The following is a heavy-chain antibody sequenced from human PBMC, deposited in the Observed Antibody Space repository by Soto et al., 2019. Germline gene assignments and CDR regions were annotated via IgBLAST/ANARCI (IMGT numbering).Heavy chain of an antibody. D-gene: IGHD3-10*01. V-gene: IGHV4-59*12. CDR3: AALDGALDY. CDR1: GDSFSSYY. CDR2: IFHTGNT. J-gene: IGHJ4*02. Sequence: SETLSLTCTFSGDSFSSYYWTWIRQPPGKRLEWVAYIFHTGNTNYNPSLKSRVTISVDTSKNQFSLKLRSVTPADTAVYYCAALDGALDYWGPGTLVTVSS.